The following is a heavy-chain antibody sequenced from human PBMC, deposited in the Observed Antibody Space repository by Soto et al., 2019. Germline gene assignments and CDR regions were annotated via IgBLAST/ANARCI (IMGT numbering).Heavy chain of an antibody. CDR1: GGSVNSGGYS. D-gene: IGHD3-10*01. CDR3: ARVRYGSGSYLHAFDY. Sequence: SETLSLTCSVSGGSVNSGGYSWSWIRQPPGKGLEWIGFISPSGSPAYNPSLKSRVTISVDTSKNQFSLNLTSVTAADTAVYYCARVRYGSGSYLHAFDYWGQGTLVTVSS. CDR2: ISPSGSP. J-gene: IGHJ4*02. V-gene: IGHV4-30-2*01.